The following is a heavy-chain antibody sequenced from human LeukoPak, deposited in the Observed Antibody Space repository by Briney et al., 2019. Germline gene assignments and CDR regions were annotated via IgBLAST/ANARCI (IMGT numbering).Heavy chain of an antibody. J-gene: IGHJ6*02. Sequence: GGSLRLSCVASGFTLSNAWMSWVRQAPGKGPEWVGRIKTITDDGTTDYAAPVTGRFTISRDDSKNMLFLQTNTLKTEDTAVYYCTTPAFLGKSPYGLDVWGQGTTVTVSS. D-gene: IGHD3-3*01. CDR3: TTPAFLGKSPYGLDV. CDR2: IKTITDDGTT. CDR1: GFTLSNAW. V-gene: IGHV3-15*01.